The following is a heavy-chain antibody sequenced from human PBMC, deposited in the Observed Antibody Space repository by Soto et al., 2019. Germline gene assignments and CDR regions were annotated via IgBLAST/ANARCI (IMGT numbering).Heavy chain of an antibody. J-gene: IGHJ3*02. D-gene: IGHD2-2*01. CDR1: GFTFSTYG. Sequence: GGSLRLSCAASGFTSGFTFSTYGVHWVRQVPGKGLEWVAVISYDGSNKYYADSVKGRFTISRDNSKNTLYLQMNSLRAEDTAVYYCAKVIDATDCSSSSCSHAFHIWGQGTMVTVSS. CDR3: AKVIDATDCSSSSCSHAFHI. V-gene: IGHV3-30*18. CDR2: ISYDGSNK.